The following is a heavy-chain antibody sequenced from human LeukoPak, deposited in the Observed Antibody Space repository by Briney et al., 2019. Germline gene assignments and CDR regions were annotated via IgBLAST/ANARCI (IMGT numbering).Heavy chain of an antibody. CDR2: IYYSGST. V-gene: IGHV4-39*07. CDR3: ARDQGRWLVRTFDY. J-gene: IGHJ4*02. Sequence: SETLSLTCTVSDGSISSSSYYWGWIRQPPGKGLEWIGNIYYSGSTYYNPSLKSRVTTSVDTSKNQFSLKLSSVTAADTAVYYCARDQGRWLVRTFDYWGQGTLVTVSS. D-gene: IGHD6-19*01. CDR1: DGSISSSSYY.